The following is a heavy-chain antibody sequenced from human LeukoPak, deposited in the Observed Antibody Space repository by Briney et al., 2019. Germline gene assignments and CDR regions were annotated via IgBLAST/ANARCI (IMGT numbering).Heavy chain of an antibody. CDR2: IRYDGNNK. Sequence: PGGSLRLSCAASGFTFSTYGMHWVRQAPGKGLEWVAFIRYDGNNKYYADSVKGRFTISRDNSKNTLYLQMNSLRPEDTAVYYCAKVTGTRVDPWGQGTLVTVSS. CDR3: AKVTGTRVDP. J-gene: IGHJ5*02. V-gene: IGHV3-30*02. CDR1: GFTFSTYG. D-gene: IGHD1-7*01.